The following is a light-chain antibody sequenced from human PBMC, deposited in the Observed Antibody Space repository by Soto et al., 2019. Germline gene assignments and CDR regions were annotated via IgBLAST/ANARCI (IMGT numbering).Light chain of an antibody. CDR3: QSYDNTLDARYV. Sequence: QSALTQPASVSGSPGQSITISCTGTSSDVGGYRFVSWYQHHPGEAPKLIIYEVSNRPSGVSSRFSGSKSGNTASLTISGLQAEDESDYYCQSYDNTLDARYVFGTGTKVTVL. CDR1: SSDVGGYRF. J-gene: IGLJ1*01. V-gene: IGLV2-14*01. CDR2: EVS.